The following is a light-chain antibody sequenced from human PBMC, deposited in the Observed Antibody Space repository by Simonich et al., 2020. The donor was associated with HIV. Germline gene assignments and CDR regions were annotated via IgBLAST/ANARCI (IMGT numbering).Light chain of an antibody. CDR1: QSVSSN. J-gene: IGKJ4*01. CDR3: QQYNYWPLFLT. V-gene: IGKV3-15*01. Sequence: EIVMTQSPATLSVSPGERATLSCRPSQSVSSNLAWYQQTPGQSPRLLIYGASARATGIPARFSGSGSGTEFTLTISSLQSEDFAVYYCQQYNYWPLFLTFGGGTKVEIK. CDR2: GAS.